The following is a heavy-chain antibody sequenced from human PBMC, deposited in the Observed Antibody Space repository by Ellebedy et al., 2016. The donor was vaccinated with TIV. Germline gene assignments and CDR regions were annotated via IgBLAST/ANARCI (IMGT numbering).Heavy chain of an antibody. V-gene: IGHV6-1*01. J-gene: IGHJ6*02. CDR1: GDSVSSNSAA. D-gene: IGHD6-13*01. CDR2: TYYRSKWYN. CDR3: ARDNGVAAAGSLYYYYYGMDV. Sequence: SQTLSLTCXISGDSVSSNSAAWNWIRQSPSRGLEWLGRTYYRSKWYNDYAVSVKSRITINPDTSKNQFSLQLNSVTPEDTAVYYCARDNGVAAAGSLYYYYYGMDVWGQGTTVTVSS.